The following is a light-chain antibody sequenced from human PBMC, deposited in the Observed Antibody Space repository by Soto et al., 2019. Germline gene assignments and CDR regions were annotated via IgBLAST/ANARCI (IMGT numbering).Light chain of an antibody. CDR2: EES. Sequence: DIQMTQSPSSLSASVGDRVTITCKASQDIANSLNWYQQKSGEAPKLLIYEESTLETGVPSRFSGSGSGTDFTFTISSLQPEDFATYYCQYYDNLSRLTFGGGTKVEI. CDR1: QDIANS. V-gene: IGKV1-33*01. J-gene: IGKJ4*01. CDR3: QYYDNLSRLT.